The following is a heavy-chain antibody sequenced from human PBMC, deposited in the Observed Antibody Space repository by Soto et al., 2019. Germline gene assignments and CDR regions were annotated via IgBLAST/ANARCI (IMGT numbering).Heavy chain of an antibody. CDR2: ISYDGSNK. J-gene: IGHJ5*02. V-gene: IGHV3-30-3*01. Sequence: PGGSLRLSCAASVFTFSSYAMHLVRQAPGKGLEWVAVISYDGSNKYYADSVKGRFTISRDNSKNTLYLQMNSLRAEDTAVYYCARDLSTWGQGTMVTVSS. CDR3: ARDLST. CDR1: VFTFSSYA.